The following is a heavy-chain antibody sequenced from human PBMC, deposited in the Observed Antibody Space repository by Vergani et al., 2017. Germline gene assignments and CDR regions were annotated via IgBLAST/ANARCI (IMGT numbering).Heavy chain of an antibody. Sequence: QVQLQESGPGLVKPSETLSITCAVSGYSISSGYYWGWIRQPPGKGLEWIGSIYHSGSTYYNPSLKSRVTISVDTSKNQFSLKLSSVTAADTAVYYCANGPLSIDGWYGPFDYWGQGTLVTVSS. CDR2: IYHSGST. V-gene: IGHV4-38-2*01. CDR3: ANGPLSIDGWYGPFDY. CDR1: GYSISSGYY. D-gene: IGHD6-19*01. J-gene: IGHJ4*02.